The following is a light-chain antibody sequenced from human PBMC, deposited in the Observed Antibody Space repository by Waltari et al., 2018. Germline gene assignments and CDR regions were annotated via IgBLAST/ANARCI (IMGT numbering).Light chain of an antibody. Sequence: DIQMTQSPSTLSASVGDRATITCRASQNISPWLAWHQQKPGKAPRLLIYKTSTLESGVPSRFSGSGSGTEFTLTISSLQPEDFATYYCQRYKTSFRTFGQGTRVEIK. J-gene: IGKJ1*01. CDR2: KTS. CDR3: QRYKTSFRT. CDR1: QNISPW. V-gene: IGKV1-5*03.